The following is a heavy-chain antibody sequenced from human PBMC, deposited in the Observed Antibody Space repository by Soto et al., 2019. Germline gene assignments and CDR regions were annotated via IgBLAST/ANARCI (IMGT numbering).Heavy chain of an antibody. CDR1: GGSISSGGYY. CDR2: IYYSGST. V-gene: IGHV4-31*03. J-gene: IGHJ3*02. D-gene: IGHD3-22*01. CDR3: ARDPRSGYDSSAYYYTGAFDI. Sequence: QVQLQESGPGLVKPSQTLSLTCTVSGGSISSGGYYWSWIRQHPGKGLEWIGYIYYSGSTYYNPSLTSRVTISVDTSKIQFSLKLRSVTAADTAVYFCARDPRSGYDSSAYYYTGAFDIWGQGKMVTVSS.